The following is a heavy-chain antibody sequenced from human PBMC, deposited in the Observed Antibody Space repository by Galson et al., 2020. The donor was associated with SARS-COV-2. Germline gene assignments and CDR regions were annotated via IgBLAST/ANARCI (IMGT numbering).Heavy chain of an antibody. Sequence: GGSLRLSCAASGFTFSSYGMHWVRQAPGKGLEWVAVIWYDGSNKYYADSVKGRFTISRDNSKNTLYLQMNSLRAEDTAVYYCAKDPPYNYVWGSCFDYWGQGTLVTVSS. CDR2: IWYDGSNK. CDR3: AKDPPYNYVWGSCFDY. D-gene: IGHD3-16*01. V-gene: IGHV3-33*06. CDR1: GFTFSSYG. J-gene: IGHJ4*02.